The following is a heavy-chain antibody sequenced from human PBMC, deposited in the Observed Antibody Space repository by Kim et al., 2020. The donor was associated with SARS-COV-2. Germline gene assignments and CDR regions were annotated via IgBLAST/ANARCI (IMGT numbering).Heavy chain of an antibody. CDR3: ARGSQLTHGVDY. J-gene: IGHJ4*02. Sequence: NHARKLQGRVTMTTDTSTSTASMELRSLRSDDTAVYYCARGSQLTHGVDYWGQGTLVTVSS. V-gene: IGHV1-18*01. D-gene: IGHD2-2*01.